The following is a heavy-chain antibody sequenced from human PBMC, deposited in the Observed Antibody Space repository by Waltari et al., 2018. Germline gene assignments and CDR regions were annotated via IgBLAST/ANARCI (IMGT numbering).Heavy chain of an antibody. J-gene: IGHJ3*02. D-gene: IGHD3-3*01. CDR1: GGSISSYY. CDR2: IYTSGST. Sequence: QVQLQESGPGLVQPSDTLSLTCTASGGSISSYYWSWIRQPAGKGLEWIGRIYTSGSTNYNPSLKSRVTMSVDTSKNQFSLKLSSVTAADTAVYYCAKEASYYDFWSGYPGAFDIWGQGTMVTVSS. CDR3: AKEASYYDFWSGYPGAFDI. V-gene: IGHV4-4*07.